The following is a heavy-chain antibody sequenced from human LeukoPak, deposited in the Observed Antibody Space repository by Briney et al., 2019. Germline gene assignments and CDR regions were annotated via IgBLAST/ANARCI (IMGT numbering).Heavy chain of an antibody. Sequence: SETLSLTCTVSGYSIRSGYYWGWIRQPPGEGLEWIGSIYHSGGTYYNPSLKSRVTISVDTSKNQFSLKLSSVTAADTAVYYCARDRIYGSGSDHFDYWGQGTLVTVSS. CDR3: ARDRIYGSGSDHFDY. J-gene: IGHJ4*02. CDR2: IYHSGGT. CDR1: GYSIRSGYY. D-gene: IGHD3-10*01. V-gene: IGHV4-38-2*02.